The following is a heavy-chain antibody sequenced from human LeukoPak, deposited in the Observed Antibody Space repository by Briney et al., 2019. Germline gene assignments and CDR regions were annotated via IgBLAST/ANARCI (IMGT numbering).Heavy chain of an antibody. Sequence: ASVKVSCKASGYTFTSYGINWVRQATGQGLEWMGWMNPNSGNTGYAQKFQGRVTMTRNTSISTAYMELSSLRSEDTAVYYCARGRPSLGFGVLLGADYWGQGTLVTVSS. CDR1: GYTFTSYG. V-gene: IGHV1-8*01. CDR3: ARGRPSLGFGVLLGADY. CDR2: MNPNSGNT. D-gene: IGHD3-10*01. J-gene: IGHJ4*02.